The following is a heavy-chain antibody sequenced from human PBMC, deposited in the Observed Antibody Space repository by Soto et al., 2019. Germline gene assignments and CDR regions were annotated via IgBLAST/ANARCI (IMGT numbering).Heavy chain of an antibody. CDR3: ARGDSSPGPHYYYGMDV. V-gene: IGHV1-2*04. D-gene: IGHD6-13*01. Sequence: QVPLVQAGAEVKKPGASVKVSCKASGYTFTGYYIHWVRQAPGQGLERMGWINPNSGGTNYAQKFQGWVTMTRDTSSSTAYMELSKLISDDTAVYYYARGDSSPGPHYYYGMDVWGQGTTVTVSS. CDR1: GYTFTGYY. J-gene: IGHJ6*02. CDR2: INPNSGGT.